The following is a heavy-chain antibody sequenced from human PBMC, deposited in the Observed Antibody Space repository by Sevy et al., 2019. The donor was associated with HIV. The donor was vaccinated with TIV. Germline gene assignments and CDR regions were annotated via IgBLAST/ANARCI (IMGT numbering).Heavy chain of an antibody. CDR2: INPNSGGT. V-gene: IGHV1-2*02. J-gene: IGHJ3*02. CDR1: GYTFTGYY. D-gene: IGHD3-10*01. CDR3: ARVRGGTMVSDAFDI. Sequence: ASVKVSCKASGYTFTGYYMHWVRQAPGQGLEWMGWINPNSGGTNYAQKFQGRVTMTRDTSISTAYMELSRLRSDDTAVYYCARVRGGTMVSDAFDIWGQGTMVTVSS.